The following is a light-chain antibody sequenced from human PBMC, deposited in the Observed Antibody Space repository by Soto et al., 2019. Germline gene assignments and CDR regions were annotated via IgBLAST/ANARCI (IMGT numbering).Light chain of an antibody. CDR3: QQYNNWPPYT. CDR1: QSVRSTY. Sequence: EIVMTQSPVTLSVSPGERATLSCRASQSVRSTYLAWYQQKPGQAPRLLIFGVSNRAAGIPARFSGSGSGTEFTLTISSLQSEDFAVYYCQQYNNWPPYTFGQGTKLEIK. CDR2: GVS. J-gene: IGKJ2*01. V-gene: IGKV3-15*01.